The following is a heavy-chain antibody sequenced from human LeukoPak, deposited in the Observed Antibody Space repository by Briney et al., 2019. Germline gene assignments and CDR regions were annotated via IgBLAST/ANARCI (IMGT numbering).Heavy chain of an antibody. CDR2: IIPIFGTA. D-gene: IGHD1/OR15-1a*01. J-gene: IGHJ6*03. Sequence: GASVRVSCKASGGTFSTSAIAWVRQVPGQGLEWMGGIIPIFGTANSAQRFQGRVTITTDESTTTAYMEVSSLRSEDTAVYYCARMDWNNYYMDVWGKETTVTVSS. CDR1: GGTFSTSA. CDR3: ARMDWNNYYMDV. V-gene: IGHV1-69*05.